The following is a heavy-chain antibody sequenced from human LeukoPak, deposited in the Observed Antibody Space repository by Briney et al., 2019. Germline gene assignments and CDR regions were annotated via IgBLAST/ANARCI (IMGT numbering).Heavy chain of an antibody. CDR2: IYSGGST. Sequence: GGSLRLSCAAAGFTVSSNYMNWVRQAPGNGLGWVSVIYSGGSTYYADSVKGRFTISRDNSKNTLYLQMNSLRPEDTAVYYCARDRGSYAWDYWGQGTLVTVSS. J-gene: IGHJ4*02. V-gene: IGHV3-66*02. CDR1: GFTVSSNY. CDR3: ARDRGSYAWDY. D-gene: IGHD5-12*01.